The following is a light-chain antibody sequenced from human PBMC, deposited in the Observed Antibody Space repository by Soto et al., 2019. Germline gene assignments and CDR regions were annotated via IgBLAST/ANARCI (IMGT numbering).Light chain of an antibody. Sequence: QSALTQPPSASGNPGQRLTISCSGTTSNILRNYVYWYQQVPGTAPKLLIYTNNARPSGVPDRFSGSKSGTSASLAISGLQSEDEADYYCAAWDDSLNGLVFGGGTQLTVL. J-gene: IGLJ2*01. CDR2: TNN. CDR1: TSNILRNY. V-gene: IGLV1-44*01. CDR3: AAWDDSLNGLV.